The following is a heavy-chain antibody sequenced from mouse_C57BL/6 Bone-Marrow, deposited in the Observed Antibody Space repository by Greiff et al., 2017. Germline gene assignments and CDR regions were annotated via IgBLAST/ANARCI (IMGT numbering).Heavy chain of an antibody. D-gene: IGHD1-1*01. CDR3: TRDHYYGSSYRYFDV. V-gene: IGHV5-9-1*02. CDR1: GFTFSSYA. CDR2: ISSGGDYI. J-gene: IGHJ1*03. Sequence: EVKLVESGEGLVKPGGSLKLSCAASGFTFSSYAMSWVRQTPEKRLEWVAYISSGGDYIYYADTVKGRFTISRDNARNTLYLQMSSLKSEDTAMYYCTRDHYYGSSYRYFDVWGTGTTVTVSS.